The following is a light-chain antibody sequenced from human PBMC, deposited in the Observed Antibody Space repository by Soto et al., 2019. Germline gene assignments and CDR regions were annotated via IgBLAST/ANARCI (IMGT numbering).Light chain of an antibody. V-gene: IGLV2-14*01. CDR1: SSDVGFYNY. J-gene: IGLJ2*01. CDR2: EVS. Sequence: QSALTQPASVSGSPGQSITISCTGTSSDVGFYNYVSWYQQHPGKAPKLMIYEVSHRPSGVSNRFSGSKSGNTASLTISGLQAEDEANYYCGSYTSSSTLVFGGGTQLTVL. CDR3: GSYTSSSTLV.